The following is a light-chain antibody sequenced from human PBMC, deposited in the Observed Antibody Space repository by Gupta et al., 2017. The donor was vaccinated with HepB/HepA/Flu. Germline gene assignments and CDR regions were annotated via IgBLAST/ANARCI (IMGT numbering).Light chain of an antibody. CDR3: NSRDSSGNHLYV. CDR2: GKN. Sequence: SSELTQDPAVSVALGQAVRITCHGDSLRSYYASWYQQKPGQAPVLVIYGKNNRPSGIPDRFSGSSSGNTASLTITGAQAEDEADYYCNSRDSSGNHLYVFGTGTKVTVL. CDR1: SLRSYY. J-gene: IGLJ1*01. V-gene: IGLV3-19*01.